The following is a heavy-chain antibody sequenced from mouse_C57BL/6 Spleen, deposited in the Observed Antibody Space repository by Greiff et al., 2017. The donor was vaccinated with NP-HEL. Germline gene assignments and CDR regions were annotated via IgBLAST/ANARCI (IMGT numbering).Heavy chain of an antibody. CDR3: TRGIYYDYDDAMDY. CDR2: ISSGGDYI. Sequence: EVQRVESGEGLVKPGGSLKLSCAASGFTFSSYAMSWVRQTPEKRLEWVAYISSGGDYIYYADTVKGRFTISRDNARNTLYLQMSSLKSEDTAMYYCTRGIYYDYDDAMDYWGQGTSVTVSS. D-gene: IGHD2-4*01. V-gene: IGHV5-9-1*02. CDR1: GFTFSSYA. J-gene: IGHJ4*01.